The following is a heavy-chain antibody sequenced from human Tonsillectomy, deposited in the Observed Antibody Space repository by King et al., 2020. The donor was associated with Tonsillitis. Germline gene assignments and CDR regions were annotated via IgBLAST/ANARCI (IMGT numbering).Heavy chain of an antibody. J-gene: IGHJ4*02. Sequence: VQLVESGGGVVQPGRSLRLSCVASGFTFSSYAMHWVRQAPGKGLEGVAVISYHGTNKFYAESVKGRFTISRDNSKNTLYLQMNSLRPEDTALYYCARDPEITCWNLYCDYWGQGTLVPVSS. V-gene: IGHV3-30*04. D-gene: IGHD1-1*01. CDR2: ISYHGTNK. CDR1: GFTFSSYA. CDR3: ARDPEITCWNLYCDY.